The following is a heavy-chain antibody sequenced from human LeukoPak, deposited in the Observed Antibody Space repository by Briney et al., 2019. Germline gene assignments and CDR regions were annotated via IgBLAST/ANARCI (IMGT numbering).Heavy chain of an antibody. Sequence: SETLSLTCTVSGGSISSSSYYWGWIRQPPGKGLEWIGRIYYSGSTYYNPSLKSRVTISVDTSKNQFSLKLSSVTAADTAVYYCASMAYYYYYMDVWGKGTTVTVSS. J-gene: IGHJ6*03. CDR3: ASMAYYYYYMDV. CDR2: IYYSGST. D-gene: IGHD5-24*01. V-gene: IGHV4-39*07. CDR1: GGSISSSSYY.